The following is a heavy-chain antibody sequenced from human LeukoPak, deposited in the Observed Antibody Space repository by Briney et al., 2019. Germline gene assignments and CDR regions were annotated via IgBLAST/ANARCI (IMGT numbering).Heavy chain of an antibody. Sequence: PSETLSLTCSVYSGSFSGYYWSWIRQPPGKGPEWIGEINHSVGTNYNPSPKSRVTMSLDTSKNQFSLKLSSVTAADTAVYYCARGHTRITMLRGSRSAYYFDYWGQGTLVTVSS. V-gene: IGHV4-34*01. CDR2: INHSVGT. CDR1: SGSFSGYY. D-gene: IGHD3-10*01. J-gene: IGHJ4*02. CDR3: ARGHTRITMLRGSRSAYYFDY.